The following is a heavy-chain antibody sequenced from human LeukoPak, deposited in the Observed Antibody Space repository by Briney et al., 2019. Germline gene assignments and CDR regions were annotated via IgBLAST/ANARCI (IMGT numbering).Heavy chain of an antibody. CDR3: ARDETEERWFDP. J-gene: IGHJ5*02. CDR2: ISAYNGNT. Sequence: ASVKVSCKASGYIFTSYAMNWVRQAPGQGLEWMGWISAYNGNTNYAQKLQGRVTMTTDTSTSTAYMELRSLRSDDTAVYYCARDETEERWFDPWGQGTLVTVSS. V-gene: IGHV1-18*01. CDR1: GYIFTSYA.